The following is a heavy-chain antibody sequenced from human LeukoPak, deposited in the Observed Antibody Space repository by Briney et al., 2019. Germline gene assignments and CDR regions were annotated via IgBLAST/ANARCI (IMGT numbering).Heavy chain of an antibody. CDR3: TKKPGVVEI. CDR2: ISGSGGTT. Sequence: GGSLRLSCAVSGFTFSSYAMSWVRQAPGKGLEWVSGISGSGGTTYYADSVKGRFTIFRDNSKNTLYLQMNSLRAEDTAIYYCTKKPGVVEIWGQGTMVTVSS. CDR1: GFTFSSYA. D-gene: IGHD2-21*01. J-gene: IGHJ3*01. V-gene: IGHV3-23*01.